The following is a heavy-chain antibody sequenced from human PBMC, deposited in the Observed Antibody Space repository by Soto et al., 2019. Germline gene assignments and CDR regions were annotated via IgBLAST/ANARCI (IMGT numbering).Heavy chain of an antibody. Sequence: EVQLVETGGGLIQPGGSLRLSCLASGFSVTTNYIIWVRQPPGKGLEWVSTTFTGGSTHYADSVKGRFSISRDNSKNTVYLQMINLRVEDTAVYYCAKKPPSSIQGWAFGMDVWGQGTTVSVSS. J-gene: IGHJ6*02. CDR1: GFSVTTNY. V-gene: IGHV3-53*02. D-gene: IGHD1-26*01. CDR2: TFTGGST. CDR3: AKKPPSSIQGWAFGMDV.